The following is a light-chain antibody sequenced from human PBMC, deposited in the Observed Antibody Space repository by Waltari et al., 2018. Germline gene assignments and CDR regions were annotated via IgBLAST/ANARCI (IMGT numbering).Light chain of an antibody. J-gene: IGKJ4*01. CDR2: DTS. CDR1: QSVSNY. V-gene: IGKV3-11*01. CDR3: QQRRTWPLT. Sequence: DIVLTQSPATLSLSPGERATLSCWASQSVSNYLAWYQQKPGQAPRLLIYDTSNGATGIPARFSGSGFGTDFTLTITSLEPEDFAVYYCQQRRTWPLTFGGGTKVEIK.